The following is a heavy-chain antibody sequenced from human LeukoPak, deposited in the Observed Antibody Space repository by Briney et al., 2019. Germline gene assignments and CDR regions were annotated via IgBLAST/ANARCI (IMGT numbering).Heavy chain of an antibody. Sequence: GGSLRLSRAASGFTFSSYWMSWVRQAPGKGLEWVANINKDGGEKYYVDSVKGRFTISRDNAKNSLYLQMNSLRADDTAVYYCVKDSPPRYSGSPPAYWGQGTLVTVSS. D-gene: IGHD1-26*01. CDR3: VKDSPPRYSGSPPAY. CDR1: GFTFSSYW. V-gene: IGHV3-7*03. J-gene: IGHJ4*02. CDR2: INKDGGEK.